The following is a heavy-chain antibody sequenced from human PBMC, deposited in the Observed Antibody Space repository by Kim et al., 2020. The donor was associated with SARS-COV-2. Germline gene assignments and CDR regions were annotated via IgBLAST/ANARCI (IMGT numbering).Heavy chain of an antibody. CDR3: AKDRAVYYDSSGPIPSSWFDP. Sequence: GGSLRLSCAASGFTFSSYAMSWVRQAPGKGLEWVSAISGSGGSTYYADSVKGRFTISRDNSKNTLYLQMNSLRAEDTAVYYCAKDRAVYYDSSGPIPSSWFDPWGQGTLVTVSS. J-gene: IGHJ5*02. CDR2: ISGSGGST. V-gene: IGHV3-23*01. CDR1: GFTFSSYA. D-gene: IGHD3-22*01.